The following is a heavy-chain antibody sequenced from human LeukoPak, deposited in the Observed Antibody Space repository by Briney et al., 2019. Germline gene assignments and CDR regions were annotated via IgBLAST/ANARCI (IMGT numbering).Heavy chain of an antibody. J-gene: IGHJ5*02. CDR1: GGSFSNYY. Sequence: SETLSLTCAVYGGSFSNYYWTWIRLTPGRGLEWIGEISHTGDIVNYKPSLRSRVTISVDSSKKKFSLKLTSVTAADTGVYYCARVPDITARPCDTWGPGTLVTVSS. CDR3: ARVPDITARPCDT. CDR2: ISHTGDIV. D-gene: IGHD1-1*01. V-gene: IGHV4-34*01.